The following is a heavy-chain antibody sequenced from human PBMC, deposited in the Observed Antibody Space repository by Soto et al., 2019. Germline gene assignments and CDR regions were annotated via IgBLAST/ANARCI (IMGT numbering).Heavy chain of an antibody. CDR2: ISYDGSNK. Sequence: GGSLRLSCAASGFTFSSYAMHWVRQAPGKGLEWVAVISYDGSNKYYADSVKGRFTISRDNSKNTLYLQMNSLRAEDTAVYYCARGQTYYYDSSGYWSGDYFDYWGQGTLVTVSS. CDR1: GFTFSSYA. V-gene: IGHV3-30-3*01. D-gene: IGHD3-22*01. J-gene: IGHJ4*02. CDR3: ARGQTYYYDSSGYWSGDYFDY.